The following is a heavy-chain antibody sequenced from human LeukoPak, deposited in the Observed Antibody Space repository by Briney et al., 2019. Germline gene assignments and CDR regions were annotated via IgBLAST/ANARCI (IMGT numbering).Heavy chain of an antibody. Sequence: SVKVSCKASGGTFSSYAISWVRQAPGQGLEWMGGIIPIFGTANYAQKFQGRVTITADESTSTAYMELSSLRSEDTAVYDCARERGEVIYYDSSGPFDYWGQGTLVTVSS. V-gene: IGHV1-69*13. CDR3: ARERGEVIYYDSSGPFDY. D-gene: IGHD3-22*01. CDR1: GGTFSSYA. J-gene: IGHJ4*02. CDR2: IIPIFGTA.